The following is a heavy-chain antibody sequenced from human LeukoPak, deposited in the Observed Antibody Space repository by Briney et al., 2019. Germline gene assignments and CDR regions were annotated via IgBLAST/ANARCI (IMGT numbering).Heavy chain of an antibody. CDR3: ARVKSRGVVGTLYFDY. CDR1: GYTFTGYY. D-gene: IGHD3-3*01. Sequence: ASVKVSCKASGYTFTGYYMHWVRQAPGQGLEWMGWINPSGGSTSYAQKFQGRVTMTRDTSTSTVYMELSSLRSEDTAVYYCARVKSRGVVGTLYFDYWGQGTLVTVS. V-gene: IGHV1-46*01. J-gene: IGHJ4*02. CDR2: INPSGGST.